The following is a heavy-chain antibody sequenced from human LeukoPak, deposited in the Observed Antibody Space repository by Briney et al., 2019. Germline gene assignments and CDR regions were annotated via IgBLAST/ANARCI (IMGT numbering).Heavy chain of an antibody. Sequence: SETLSLTYTVSGGSIRSGSHYWAWIRQPPGKGLEWIGSIYYSGSTYYNPSLENRVTISIDTSKNHFSLKLSSLSAADTSVYYCAKRDDSGGNLVDLWGQGTLVTVS. CDR2: IYYSGST. J-gene: IGHJ4*02. CDR1: GGSIRSGSHY. V-gene: IGHV4-39*02. CDR3: AKRDDSGGNLVDL. D-gene: IGHD3-22*01.